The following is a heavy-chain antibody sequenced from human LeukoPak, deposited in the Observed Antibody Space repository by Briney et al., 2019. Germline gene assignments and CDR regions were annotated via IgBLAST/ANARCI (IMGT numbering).Heavy chain of an antibody. Sequence: SETLSLTRAAYGGSFSGYYWSWIRQPPGKGLEWIGEINHSGSTNYNPSLKSRVTMSVDTSKNQFSLKLSSVTAADTAVYYCARAIPTYYYYGMDVWGQGTTVTVSS. CDR2: INHSGST. CDR1: GGSFSGYY. CDR3: ARAIPTYYYYGMDV. V-gene: IGHV4-34*01. J-gene: IGHJ6*02.